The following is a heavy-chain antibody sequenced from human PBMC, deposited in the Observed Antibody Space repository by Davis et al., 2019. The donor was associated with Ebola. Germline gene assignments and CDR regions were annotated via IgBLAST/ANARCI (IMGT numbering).Heavy chain of an antibody. Sequence: GESLKISCAASAFSFSSYSMNWVRQAPGKGLEWVSYISTSSSTIYYADSVKGRFTISRDNAKNSLYLQINSLRDEDTAVYYCARDAAYYGGHSADYWGQGTLVTVSS. CDR2: ISTSSSTI. J-gene: IGHJ4*02. D-gene: IGHD4-23*01. CDR3: ARDAAYYGGHSADY. V-gene: IGHV3-48*02. CDR1: AFSFSSYS.